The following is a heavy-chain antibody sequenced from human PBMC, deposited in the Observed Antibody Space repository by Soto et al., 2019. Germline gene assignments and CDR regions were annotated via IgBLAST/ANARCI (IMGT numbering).Heavy chain of an antibody. Sequence: GESLKISCKGSGYSFTSYWIGWVRQMPGKGLEWMGIIYPGDSDTRYSPSFQGQVTISADKSISTAYLQWSSLKASDTAMYYCARHKADYVFWSGYYGGWFDPWGQGTLVTVSS. CDR3: ARHKADYVFWSGYYGGWFDP. J-gene: IGHJ5*02. CDR1: GYSFTSYW. CDR2: IYPGDSDT. D-gene: IGHD3-3*01. V-gene: IGHV5-51*01.